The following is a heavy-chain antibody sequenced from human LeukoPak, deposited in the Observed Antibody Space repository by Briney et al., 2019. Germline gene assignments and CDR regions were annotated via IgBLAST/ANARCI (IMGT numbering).Heavy chain of an antibody. V-gene: IGHV4-31*03. Sequence: SETLSLTCTVSGGSISSGGYYWSWIRQHPGKGLEWIGYIYYSGSTYYNPSLKSRVTISVDTSKNQFSLKLSSVTAADTAVYYCARALTTVVTPRDWFDPWGQGTLVTVSS. CDR1: GGSISSGGYY. J-gene: IGHJ5*02. D-gene: IGHD4-23*01. CDR2: IYYSGST. CDR3: ARALTTVVTPRDWFDP.